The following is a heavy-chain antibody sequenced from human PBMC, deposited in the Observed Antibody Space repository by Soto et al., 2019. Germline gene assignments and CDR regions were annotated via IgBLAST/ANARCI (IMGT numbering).Heavy chain of an antibody. CDR2: IIPVFGTA. D-gene: IGHD3-3*01. J-gene: IGHJ4*02. V-gene: IGHV1-69*13. CDR3: ARVREGLRFLEWPLFYY. CDR1: GGTFSKYK. Sequence: SVKVSCKASGGTFSKYKITWVRQAPGQGLEWMGGIIPVFGTANYAQKFQGRVTITADESTSTAYMEVSSLRSDDTAVYYCARVREGLRFLEWPLFYYWGQGTRVTVSS.